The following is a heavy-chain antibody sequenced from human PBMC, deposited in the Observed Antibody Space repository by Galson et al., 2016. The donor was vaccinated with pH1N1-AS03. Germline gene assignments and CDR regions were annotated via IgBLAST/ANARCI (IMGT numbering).Heavy chain of an antibody. CDR1: GFSFSHYP. Sequence: SLRLSCAASGFSFSHYPMHWVRQAPGKGLEWVAVSWKDGWSADYADSVKGRFTISRDNIKNTLFLQMNSLRGDDMAVYYCAKGSGDWGPGTLVTVSS. CDR2: SWKDGWSA. J-gene: IGHJ4*02. V-gene: IGHV3-33*06. D-gene: IGHD1-1*01. CDR3: AKGSGD.